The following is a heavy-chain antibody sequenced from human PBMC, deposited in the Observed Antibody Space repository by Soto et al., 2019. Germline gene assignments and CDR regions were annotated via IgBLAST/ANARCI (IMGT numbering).Heavy chain of an antibody. V-gene: IGHV1-58*01. CDR1: GFTFTSSA. J-gene: IGHJ4*02. Sequence: QMQLVQSGPEVKKPGTSVKVSCKASGFTFTSSAVQWVRQAREQRLEWIGWIVVGSGNTNYAQKFQERVTITRDMSTSTAYMELSSLRSEDTAVYYCAADKRGYSGYVDYWGQGTLVTVSS. CDR3: AADKRGYSGYVDY. D-gene: IGHD5-12*01. CDR2: IVVGSGNT.